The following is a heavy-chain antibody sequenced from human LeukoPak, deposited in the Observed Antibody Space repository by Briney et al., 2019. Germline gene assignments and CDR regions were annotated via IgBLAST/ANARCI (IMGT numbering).Heavy chain of an antibody. CDR3: AKFPIVVVPAAGY. CDR2: ISGSGGST. D-gene: IGHD2-2*01. V-gene: IGHV3-23*01. CDR1: GFTFSSYA. J-gene: IGHJ4*02. Sequence: GGSLRLSCEASGFTFSSYAMSWVRQAPGKGLEWVTAISGSGGSTYYADAVKGRFTISRDNSKNTLSLQMNSLRAEDTAVYYCAKFPIVVVPAAGYWGQGTLVTVSS.